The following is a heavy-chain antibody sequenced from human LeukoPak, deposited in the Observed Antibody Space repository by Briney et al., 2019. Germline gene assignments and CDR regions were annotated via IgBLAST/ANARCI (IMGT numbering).Heavy chain of an antibody. CDR1: GGFISSGGYY. D-gene: IGHD1-1*01. CDR3: ARVSERVDYYGMDV. J-gene: IGHJ6*02. CDR2: IYYSGST. V-gene: IGHV4-31*03. Sequence: PSQTLSLTCTVSGGFISSGGYYWSWIRQHPGKGLEWIGYIYYSGSTYYNPSLKSRVTISVDTSKNQFSLKLSSVTAADTAVYYCARVSERVDYYGMDVWGQGTTVTVSS.